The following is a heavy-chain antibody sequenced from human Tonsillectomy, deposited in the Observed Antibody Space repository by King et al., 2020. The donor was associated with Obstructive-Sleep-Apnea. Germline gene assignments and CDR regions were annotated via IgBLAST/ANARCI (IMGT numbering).Heavy chain of an antibody. CDR3: AEDQMRFCANGVCYPVAFDI. CDR1: AFTFNTYT. CDR2: ISYDGSYK. Sequence: VQLVESGGGVVQPGRSLRLSCEASAFTFNTYTMHWVRQAPGKGLEWVAVISYDGSYKYYADSVKGRFSISRDNSKSTLFLQMNSLTTEDTAVYYCAEDQMRFCANGVCYPVAFDIWGQGTMVTVSS. J-gene: IGHJ3*02. D-gene: IGHD2-8*01. V-gene: IGHV3-30*04.